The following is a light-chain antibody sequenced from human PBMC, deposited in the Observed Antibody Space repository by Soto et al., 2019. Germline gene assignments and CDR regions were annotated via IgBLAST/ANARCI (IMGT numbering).Light chain of an antibody. J-gene: IGKJ3*01. CDR1: QSVSSSY. CDR3: PPSGTSYP. Sequence: EIGWTQSPGTLSLSPGERATLSCRASQSVSSSYLAWYQQKPGQAPRLLIYGASSRATGIPGRCSGSGSATLFTLAISCLEPDVYPVYYCPPSGTSYPFCPRTPVDI. V-gene: IGKV3-20*01. CDR2: GAS.